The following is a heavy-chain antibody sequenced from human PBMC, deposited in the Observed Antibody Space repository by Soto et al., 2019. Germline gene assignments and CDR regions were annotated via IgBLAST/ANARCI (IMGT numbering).Heavy chain of an antibody. V-gene: IGHV4-39*01. Sequence: QLQLQESGPGLVKPSETLSLTCTVSGDSISSSSYYWAWIRQPPGKGLEWIGSTRYSGNTSYNPSLKSRVTISVDTSKNQFPLKLSSVTAADTAVYYCARSGSNSGMNWGQGTLVTVSS. CDR3: ARSGSNSGMN. D-gene: IGHD1-26*01. CDR2: TRYSGNT. J-gene: IGHJ4*02. CDR1: GDSISSSSYY.